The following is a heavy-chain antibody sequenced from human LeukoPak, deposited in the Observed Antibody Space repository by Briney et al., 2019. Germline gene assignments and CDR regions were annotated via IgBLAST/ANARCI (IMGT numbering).Heavy chain of an antibody. CDR2: ISSSGSTI. D-gene: IGHD5-24*01. CDR3: ARGEQEMATMSIDY. J-gene: IGHJ4*02. CDR1: GFTFSIYS. Sequence: GGSLRLSCAASGFTFSIYSMNWVRQGPGKGLEWISYISSSGSTIYYADSVKGRFTISRDNAKNSLYLQMNSLRAEDTAVYYCARGEQEMATMSIDYWGPGTLVTVSS. V-gene: IGHV3-48*01.